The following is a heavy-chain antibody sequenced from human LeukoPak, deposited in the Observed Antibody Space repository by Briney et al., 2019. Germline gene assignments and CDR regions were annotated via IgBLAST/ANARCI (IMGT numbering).Heavy chain of an antibody. CDR1: GFTFSSYA. CDR3: ARGSRIAAASLLY. V-gene: IGHV4-34*01. J-gene: IGHJ4*02. Sequence: GSLRLSCAASGFTFSSYAMSWVRQPPGKGLEWIGEINHSGSTNYNPSLKSRVTISVDTSKNQFSLKLSSVTAADTAVYYCARGSRIAAASLLYWGQGTLVTVSS. D-gene: IGHD6-13*01. CDR2: INHSGST.